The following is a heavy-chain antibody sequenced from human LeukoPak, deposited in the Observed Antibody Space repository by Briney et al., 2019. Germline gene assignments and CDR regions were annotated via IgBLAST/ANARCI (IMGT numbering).Heavy chain of an antibody. CDR3: ARADSSSYYGNINWFDP. J-gene: IGHJ5*02. Sequence: GASVKVSCKASGYTFTSYDINWVRQATGQGLEWMGWMNPNSGNTGYAQKFQGRVTMTRNTSISTAYMELSSLRSEDTAVYYCARADSSSYYGNINWFDPWGQGTLVTVSS. V-gene: IGHV1-8*01. CDR1: GYTFTSYD. D-gene: IGHD3-22*01. CDR2: MNPNSGNT.